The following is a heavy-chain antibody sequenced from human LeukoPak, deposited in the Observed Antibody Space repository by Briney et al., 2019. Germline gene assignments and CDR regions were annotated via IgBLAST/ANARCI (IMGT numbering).Heavy chain of an antibody. CDR1: GVSISSGSYY. D-gene: IGHD4-11*01. V-gene: IGHV4-61*02. CDR2: IYTSGST. J-gene: IGHJ6*02. Sequence: PSETLSLTCTVSGVSISSGSYYWSWIRQPAGKGLEWIGRIYTSGSTNYNPSLKSRVTISVDTSKNQFSLKLSSVTAADTAVYYCARAYYSNYVDGMDVWGQGTTVTVSS. CDR3: ARAYYSNYVDGMDV.